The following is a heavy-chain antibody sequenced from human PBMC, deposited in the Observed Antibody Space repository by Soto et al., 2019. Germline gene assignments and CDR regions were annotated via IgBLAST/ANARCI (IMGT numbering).Heavy chain of an antibody. J-gene: IGHJ4*02. Sequence: SETLSLTCTVSGGSITSYFWTWIRQPPGKGLEWIGNIYYSGSTNYSPSLKSRVTISVDTSRNQFSLKLSSVTAADTAVYYCARWFHCGGHCYYLDYWGQGALVTLSS. V-gene: IGHV4-59*01. CDR1: GGSITSYF. CDR2: IYYSGST. D-gene: IGHD2-21*02. CDR3: ARWFHCGGHCYYLDY.